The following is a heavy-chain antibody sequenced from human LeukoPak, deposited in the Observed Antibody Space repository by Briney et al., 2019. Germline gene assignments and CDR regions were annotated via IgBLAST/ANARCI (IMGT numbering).Heavy chain of an antibody. CDR2: IWYDGSNK. CDR3: ATSTVTAP. Sequence: PGGSLRLSCAASGFTFSSYSMNWVRQAPGKGLEWVAVIWYDGSNKYYADSVKGRFTISRDNSKNTLYLQMNSLRAEDTAVYYCATSTVTAPWGQGTLVTVSS. V-gene: IGHV3-33*08. J-gene: IGHJ4*02. CDR1: GFTFSSYS. D-gene: IGHD4-17*01.